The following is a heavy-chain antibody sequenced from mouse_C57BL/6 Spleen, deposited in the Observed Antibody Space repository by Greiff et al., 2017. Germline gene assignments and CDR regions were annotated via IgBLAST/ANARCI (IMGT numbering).Heavy chain of an antibody. CDR3: ARATGVATQDYNAMDY. CDR2: IDSSDSYS. D-gene: IGHD1-1*01. CDR1: GYTFTSYW. V-gene: IGHV1-59*01. Sequence: VQLQQPGAELVRPGTSVKLSCKASGYTFTSYWMHWVKQRPGQGLEWIGVIDSSDSYSNYNQKFKGKATLTVDTSSSTAYMQLSNLTSEDSAVYYCARATGVATQDYNAMDYWGQGTSVTVSS. J-gene: IGHJ4*01.